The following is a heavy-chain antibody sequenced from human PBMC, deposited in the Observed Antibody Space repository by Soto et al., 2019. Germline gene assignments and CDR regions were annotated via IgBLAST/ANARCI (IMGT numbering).Heavy chain of an antibody. CDR2: LYPGDSDT. V-gene: IGHV5-51*01. Sequence: GESLKISCKGSGDSFSNYWIAWVRQMPGKGLEWMWILYPGDSDTRYSPSFQGQVTISADTSINTVYLQWSRLKAPDTARDYGAGHPNDFWSGYFTRGWFGPRGQRTLVT. CDR1: GDSFSNYW. J-gene: IGHJ5*02. D-gene: IGHD3-3*01. CDR3: AGHPNDFWSGYFTRGWFGP.